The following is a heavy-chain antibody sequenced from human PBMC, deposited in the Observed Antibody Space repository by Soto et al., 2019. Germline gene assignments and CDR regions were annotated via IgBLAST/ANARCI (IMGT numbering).Heavy chain of an antibody. Sequence: GGSLRLSCAASGFTFSSYAMHWVRQAPGKGLEWVAVISYDGSNKYYADSVKGRFTISRDNSKNTLYLQMNSLRAEDTAVYYCARPRAGIRENWFDPWGQGTLVTVSS. CDR3: ARPRAGIRENWFDP. CDR2: ISYDGSNK. V-gene: IGHV3-30-3*01. J-gene: IGHJ5*02. CDR1: GFTFSSYA. D-gene: IGHD1-26*01.